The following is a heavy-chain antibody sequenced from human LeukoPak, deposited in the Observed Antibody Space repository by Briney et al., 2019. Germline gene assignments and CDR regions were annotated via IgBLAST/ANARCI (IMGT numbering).Heavy chain of an antibody. CDR1: GGTFSSYA. CDR2: IIPIFGKA. V-gene: IGHV1-69*06. CDR3: AREAVAGTSFDY. J-gene: IGHJ4*02. D-gene: IGHD6-19*01. Sequence: SVKVSCQASGGTFSSYAISWVRPAPGQGLEWVGRIIPIFGKANYAQKFQGRVTITADKSTSTAYMELSSLRSEDTSVYHCAREAVAGTSFDYWGQGTLVTVSS.